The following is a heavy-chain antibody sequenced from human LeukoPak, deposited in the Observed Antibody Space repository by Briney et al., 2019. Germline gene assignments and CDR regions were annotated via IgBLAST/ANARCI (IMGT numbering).Heavy chain of an antibody. J-gene: IGHJ5*02. V-gene: IGHV2-5*02. CDR1: GFSLSTSGVG. CDR3: AHWECTECGAPHFALLPEPTHWFDP. CDR2: IYWDDDK. D-gene: IGHD3-3*02. Sequence: SGPTLVKPTQTLTLTCTFSGFSLSTSGVGVGWIRQPPGKALEWLALIYWDDDKRYSPSLKSRLTITKDTSKNQVVLTMTNMDPVDTATYYCAHWECTECGAPHFALLPEPTHWFDPWGQGTLVTVSS.